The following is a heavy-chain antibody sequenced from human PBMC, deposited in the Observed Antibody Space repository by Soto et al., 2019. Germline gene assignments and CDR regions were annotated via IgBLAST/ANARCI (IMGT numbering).Heavy chain of an antibody. J-gene: IGHJ4*02. CDR3: ASRYFDWLQYGYYFDY. D-gene: IGHD3-9*01. CDR1: GGTFSSYA. CDR2: IIPIFGTA. Sequence: QVQLVQSGAEVKKPGSSVKVSCKASGGTFSSYAISWVRQAPGQGLEWMGGIIPIFGTANYAKKFQGRVTITADESTSTAYMELSSLRSEYTVVYYCASRYFDWLQYGYYFDYWGQGTLVTVSS. V-gene: IGHV1-69*12.